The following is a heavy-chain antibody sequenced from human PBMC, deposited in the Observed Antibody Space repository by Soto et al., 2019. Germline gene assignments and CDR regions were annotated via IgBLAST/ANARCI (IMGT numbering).Heavy chain of an antibody. J-gene: IGHJ4*02. CDR2: INSDGSNT. CDR3: ARNFDY. Sequence: EVQLVESGGGLVQPGGSLRLSCATSGFTFSSYWMYWVRQAPGKGLVWVSRINSDGSNTGYADSVKGRFTISSDNAKSTLYLEMNSLRAEDTAVYYCARNFDYWGQGILVTVSS. CDR1: GFTFSSYW. V-gene: IGHV3-74*01.